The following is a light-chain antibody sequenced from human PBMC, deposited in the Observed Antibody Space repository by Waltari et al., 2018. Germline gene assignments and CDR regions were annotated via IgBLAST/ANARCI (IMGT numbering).Light chain of an antibody. J-gene: IGKJ5*01. CDR1: QSLFYSSNNKHY. CDR3: QQYYSSIT. Sequence: DIVLTQSPDSLSVSLGARATINCKSSQSLFYSSNNKHYLAWFQQKPGHPPKLLLYWASTRASGGPDRFSGSGSGTDFTLTISSLQADDVAVYYCQQYYSSITFGQGTRLEIK. V-gene: IGKV4-1*01. CDR2: WAS.